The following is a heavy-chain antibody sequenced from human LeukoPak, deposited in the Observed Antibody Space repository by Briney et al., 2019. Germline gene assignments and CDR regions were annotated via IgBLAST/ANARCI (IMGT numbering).Heavy chain of an antibody. V-gene: IGHV4-38-2*02. CDR1: GYSISSGYY. D-gene: IGHD4-23*01. CDR2: IYHSETT. CDR3: AREGGGGNSYAFDI. Sequence: SETLSLTCAVSGYSISSGYYWGWLRQPPGKGLEWIGSIYHSETTYYNPSLRSRVTISVDTSNNQFSLKLNSVTAADTAVYYCAREGGGGNSYAFDIWGQGTMVTVSS. J-gene: IGHJ3*02.